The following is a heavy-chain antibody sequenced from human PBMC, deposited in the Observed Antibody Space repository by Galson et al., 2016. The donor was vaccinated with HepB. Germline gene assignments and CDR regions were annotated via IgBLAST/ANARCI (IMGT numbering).Heavy chain of an antibody. J-gene: IGHJ4*02. CDR1: GYTFGDYA. Sequence: SLRLSCATSGYTFGDYAMSWFRQAPGKGLEWVSGMYIGGSTYHTDSVKGRFTISRDNSKNMLYIQMHSLRVEDTAVYYCARKHPTVFGLVLDQWGQGTPVTVSS. D-gene: IGHD3/OR15-3a*01. V-gene: IGHV3-66*01. CDR2: MYIGGST. CDR3: ARKHPTVFGLVLDQ.